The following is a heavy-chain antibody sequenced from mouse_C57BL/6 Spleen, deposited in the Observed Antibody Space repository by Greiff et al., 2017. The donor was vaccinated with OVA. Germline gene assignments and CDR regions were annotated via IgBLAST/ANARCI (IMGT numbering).Heavy chain of an antibody. CDR1: GYTFTSYW. J-gene: IGHJ4*01. D-gene: IGHD2-3*01. CDR2: IHPNSGST. Sequence: QVQLQQPGAELVMPGASVKLSCKASGYTFTSYWMHWVKQRPGQGLEWIGMIHPNSGSTNYNEKFKSKATLTVDKSSSTAYMQLSSLTSEDSAVYYCARRGYDRDYYSMDYWGQGTSVTVSS. CDR3: ARRGYDRDYYSMDY. V-gene: IGHV1-64*01.